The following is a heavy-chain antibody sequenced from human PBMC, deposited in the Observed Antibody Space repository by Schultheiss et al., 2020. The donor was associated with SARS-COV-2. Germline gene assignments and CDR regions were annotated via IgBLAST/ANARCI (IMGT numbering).Heavy chain of an antibody. CDR1: GGSFSGYY. CDR2: IYYSGST. J-gene: IGHJ4*02. V-gene: IGHV4-34*01. CDR3: ARSASSSGPIDY. D-gene: IGHD3-22*01. Sequence: SETLSLTCAVYGGSFSGYYWSWIRQPPGKGLEWIGSIYYSGSTYYNPSLKSRVTISVDTSKNQFSLKLSSVTAADTAVYYCARSASSSGPIDYWGQGTLVTVSS.